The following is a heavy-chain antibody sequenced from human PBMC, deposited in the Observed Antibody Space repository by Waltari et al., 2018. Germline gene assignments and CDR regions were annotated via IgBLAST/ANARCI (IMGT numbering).Heavy chain of an antibody. CDR2: ISGSGGST. CDR1: GFTFSSYA. V-gene: IGHV3-23*01. J-gene: IGHJ4*02. CDR3: AKDHRYYGSGSPFDY. Sequence: EVQRLESGGGLVQPGGSLRLSCAASGFTFSSYAMRCVRQAPGKGLEWVSAISGSGGSTYYADSVKGRFTISRDNSKNTLYLQMNSLRAEDTAVYYCAKDHRYYGSGSPFDYWGQGTLVTVSS. D-gene: IGHD3-10*01.